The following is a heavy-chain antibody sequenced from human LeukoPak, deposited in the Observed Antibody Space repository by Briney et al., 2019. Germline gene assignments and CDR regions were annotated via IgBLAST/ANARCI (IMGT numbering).Heavy chain of an antibody. CDR1: GGSISSGDYY. Sequence: SETLSLTCTVSGGSISSGDYYWSWIRQPPGKGLEWIGYIYYSGSTYYNPSLKSRVTISVDTSKNQFSLKLSSVTAADTAVYYCARDHRGARLAFDIWGQGTMVTVSS. V-gene: IGHV4-30-4*08. D-gene: IGHD3-10*01. CDR3: ARDHRGARLAFDI. J-gene: IGHJ3*02. CDR2: IYYSGST.